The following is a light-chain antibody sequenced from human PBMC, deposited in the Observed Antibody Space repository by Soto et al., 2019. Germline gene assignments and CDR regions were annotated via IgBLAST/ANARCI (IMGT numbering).Light chain of an antibody. V-gene: IGKV4-1*01. J-gene: IGKJ4*01. Sequence: DIVMTQSPDSLAVSLGERATINCKSSQNVLNRANNKNYIAWYQQKPGQPPKLLIYWASNRESGVPDRFSGSGSGTDFTLTISSLQAEDVAVYFCQQYFNTPLTFGGGTKVEIK. CDR2: WAS. CDR1: QNVLNRANNKNY. CDR3: QQYFNTPLT.